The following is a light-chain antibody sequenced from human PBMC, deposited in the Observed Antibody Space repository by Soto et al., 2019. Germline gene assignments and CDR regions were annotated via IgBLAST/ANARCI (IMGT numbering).Light chain of an antibody. CDR3: HNYGTVGGT. J-gene: IGKJ1*01. V-gene: IGKV3-20*01. Sequence: PGERATLSCRASQSVRSNYLAWYQQKPGQAPRLLIYGASNRAAGIPDRFSGSGSGTDFALTISSLEPEDFVVYYCHNYGTVGGTFGQGTKVEIK. CDR1: QSVRSNY. CDR2: GAS.